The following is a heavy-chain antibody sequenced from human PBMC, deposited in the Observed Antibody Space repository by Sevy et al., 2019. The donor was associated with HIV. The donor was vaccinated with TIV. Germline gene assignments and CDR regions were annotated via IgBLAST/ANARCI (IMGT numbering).Heavy chain of an antibody. V-gene: IGHV3-15*01. CDR2: IKSKTDGGTT. D-gene: IGHD6-19*01. Sequence: GGSLRLSCAASGFTFSNAWMSWVRQAPGKGLEWVGRIKSKTDGGTTDYAAPVKGRFTISRDDSKNTLYLQMNSLKTEDTAVYYCTTKAVAGLYYFDYWGQGTLVTVSS. CDR3: TTKAVAGLYYFDY. CDR1: GFTFSNAW. J-gene: IGHJ4*02.